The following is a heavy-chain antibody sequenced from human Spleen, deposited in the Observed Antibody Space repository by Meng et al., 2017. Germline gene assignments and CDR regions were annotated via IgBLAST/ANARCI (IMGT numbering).Heavy chain of an antibody. Sequence: QVQLKQWGAGLLKPSETLSLTCAVYGGSFSGYYWSWIRQPPGKGLEWIGEINHSGSTNYNPSLKSRVTISVDTSKNQFSLKLSSVTAADTAVYYCARGMVYFGTGFDPWGQGTLVTVSS. D-gene: IGHD2-8*01. CDR2: INHSGST. V-gene: IGHV4-34*01. J-gene: IGHJ5*02. CDR3: ARGMVYFGTGFDP. CDR1: GGSFSGYY.